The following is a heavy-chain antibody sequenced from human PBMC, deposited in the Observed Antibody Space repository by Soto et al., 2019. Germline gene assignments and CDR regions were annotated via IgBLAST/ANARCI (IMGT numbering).Heavy chain of an antibody. CDR1: GFTFSSYS. D-gene: IGHD4-4*01. J-gene: IGHJ5*02. V-gene: IGHV3-21*01. Sequence: GGSLRLSCAASGFTFSSYSMNWVRQAPGKGLEWVSSISSSSSYIYYADSVKGRFTISRDNAKNSLYLQMNSLRAEDTAVYYCARAPSLQYLNWFDPWGQGTLVTVYS. CDR2: ISSSSSYI. CDR3: ARAPSLQYLNWFDP.